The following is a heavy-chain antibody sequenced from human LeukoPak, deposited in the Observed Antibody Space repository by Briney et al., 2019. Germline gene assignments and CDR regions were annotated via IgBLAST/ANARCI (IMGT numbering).Heavy chain of an antibody. V-gene: IGHV3-7*03. J-gene: IGHJ4*02. D-gene: IGHD3-3*01. CDR2: IKLDGSEK. CDR1: GFTFGKYW. Sequence: GGSLRLSCVASGFTFGKYWMSWVRQAPGKGLEWVANIKLDGSEKNYVDSVKGRFTISRGNTKNSLYLQMNSLRVEDTAVFYCARDQYDTWSRRGNFDSWGQGTLVIVSS. CDR3: ARDQYDTWSRRGNFDS.